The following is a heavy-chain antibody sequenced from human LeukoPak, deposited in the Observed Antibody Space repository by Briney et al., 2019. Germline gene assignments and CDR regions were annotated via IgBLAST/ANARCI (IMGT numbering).Heavy chain of an antibody. J-gene: IGHJ4*02. CDR2: MSYVGIT. V-gene: IGHV4-39*01. CDR1: GDSISSTTYW. D-gene: IGHD4-11*01. Sequence: PSETLSLTCTVSGDSISSTTYWWGWIRQSPGKGLEWIGSMSYVGITSYNPSLKSRVTISVDTSKNQLSLMLSSVTAADTAVYYCTRLPLDYSLDHWGQGTPVSVSS. CDR3: TRLPLDYSLDH.